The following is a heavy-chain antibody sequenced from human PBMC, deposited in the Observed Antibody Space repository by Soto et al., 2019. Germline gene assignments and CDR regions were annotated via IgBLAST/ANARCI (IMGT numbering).Heavy chain of an antibody. CDR2: ISYDGSNK. D-gene: IGHD5-18*01. CDR1: GFTFSSYG. V-gene: IGHV3-30*18. J-gene: IGHJ6*02. CDR3: AKDADGRGGYSYYPARGGMDV. Sequence: GGSLRLSCAASGFTFSSYGMHWVRQAPGKGLEWVAVISYDGSNKYYADSVKGRFTISRDNSKNTLYLQMNSLRAEDTAVYYCAKDADGRGGYSYYPARGGMDVWGQGTTVTVSS.